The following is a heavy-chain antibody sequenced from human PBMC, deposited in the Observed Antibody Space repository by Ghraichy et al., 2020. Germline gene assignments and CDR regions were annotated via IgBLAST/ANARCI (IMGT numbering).Heavy chain of an antibody. CDR3: ARDRVAARNLRYYYGMDV. CDR1: GFTVSSKY. J-gene: IGHJ6*02. V-gene: IGHV3-66*01. CDR2: IYSGGST. Sequence: GGSLRLSCAASGFTVSSKYMSWVRQAPGKGLEWVSVIYSGGSTYYADSVKGRFTISRDNSKNTLYLQMNSLRAEDTAVYYCARDRVAARNLRYYYGMDVWGQGTTVTVSS. D-gene: IGHD6-6*01.